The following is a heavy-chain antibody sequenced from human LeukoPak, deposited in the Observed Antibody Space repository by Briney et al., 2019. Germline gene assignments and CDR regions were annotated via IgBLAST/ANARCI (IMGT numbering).Heavy chain of an antibody. J-gene: IGHJ4*02. D-gene: IGHD6-13*01. CDR3: AADQSGAAAGGDY. CDR1: GFTFTSSA. V-gene: IGHV1-58*01. Sequence: ASVKVSCKASGFTFTSSAVQWVRQARGQRLEWIGWIVVGSGNTNYAQKFQERVTITRDMSTSTAYMELSSLRSEDTAVYYCAADQSGAAAGGDYWGQGTLVTVSS. CDR2: IVVGSGNT.